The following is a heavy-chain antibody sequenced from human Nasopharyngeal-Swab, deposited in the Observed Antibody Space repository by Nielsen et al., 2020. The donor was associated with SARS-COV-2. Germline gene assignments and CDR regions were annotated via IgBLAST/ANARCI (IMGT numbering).Heavy chain of an antibody. Sequence: ASVKVSCKASGYTFTSYAMHWVRQAPGQRLEWMGWINAGNGNTKYSQKFQGRVTITADKSTSTAYMELSSLRSEDTAVYYCARGGYSYGSSYGMDVWGQGTTVTVSS. V-gene: IGHV1-3*01. CDR3: ARGGYSYGSSYGMDV. CDR1: GYTFTSYA. J-gene: IGHJ6*02. CDR2: INAGNGNT. D-gene: IGHD5-18*01.